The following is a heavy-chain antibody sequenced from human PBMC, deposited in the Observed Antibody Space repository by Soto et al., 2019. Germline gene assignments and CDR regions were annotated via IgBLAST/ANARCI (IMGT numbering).Heavy chain of an antibody. Sequence: PGESLKISCKASGYTFTSYYMHWARQAPGQGLEWMGIINPSGGSTSYAQKFQGRVTMTRDTSTSTVYMELSSLRSEDTAVYYCARDWELLTNGPNAFDIWGQGTMVTVSS. CDR2: INPSGGST. CDR1: GYTFTSYY. V-gene: IGHV1-46*01. D-gene: IGHD1-26*01. CDR3: ARDWELLTNGPNAFDI. J-gene: IGHJ3*02.